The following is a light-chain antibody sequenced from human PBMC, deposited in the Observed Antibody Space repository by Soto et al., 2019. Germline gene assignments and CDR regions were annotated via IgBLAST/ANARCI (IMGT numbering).Light chain of an antibody. J-gene: IGKJ1*01. Sequence: AVQLTQSPSSLSASVGDRVTITCRASQGIRTDLGWYQQSPGKAPKVLIVGASTLQSGVPSRFSGSGSGTDFTLTISSLQPEDSATYYCLQDFSYPRTLGQVTKVDIK. CDR1: QGIRTD. CDR3: LQDFSYPRT. CDR2: GAS. V-gene: IGKV1-6*01.